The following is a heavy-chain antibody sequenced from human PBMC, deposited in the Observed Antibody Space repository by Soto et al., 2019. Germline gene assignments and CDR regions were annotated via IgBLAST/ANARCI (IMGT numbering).Heavy chain of an antibody. Sequence: EVQLVESGGGLVQPGGSLRLSCAASGFTFSSYWMSWVRQAPGKGLEWVANIKQDGSEKYYVDSVKGRFTISRDNAKNSLYLQMNSLRAEDTAVYYCASDRGRWLQAGGAFDIWGQGTMVTVSS. D-gene: IGHD3-16*01. CDR1: GFTFSSYW. V-gene: IGHV3-7*03. CDR2: IKQDGSEK. CDR3: ASDRGRWLQAGGAFDI. J-gene: IGHJ3*02.